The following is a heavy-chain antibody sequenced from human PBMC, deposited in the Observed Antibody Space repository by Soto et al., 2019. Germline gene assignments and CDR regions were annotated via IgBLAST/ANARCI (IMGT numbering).Heavy chain of an antibody. J-gene: IGHJ4*02. CDR2: ISGSGGST. CDR1: GLSFSSYA. V-gene: IGHV3-23*01. D-gene: IGHD2-21*02. CDR3: AKDPEVVVTGPDY. Sequence: GSLSLCWAASGLSFSSYAMNWVRQAPGKGLEWVSAISGSGGSTYYVDSVKGRFTISRDNSRNTLYLQMNSLRAEDTAVYYWAKDPEVVVTGPDYWGQGTLVTGSS.